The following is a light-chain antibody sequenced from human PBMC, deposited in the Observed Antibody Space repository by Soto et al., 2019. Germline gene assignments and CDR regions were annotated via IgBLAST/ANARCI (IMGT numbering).Light chain of an antibody. Sequence: EIVLTQSPGTLSLSPGERVTLSCRASQSVRNSLAWFQQKSGHAPRLLIYDASKMDTGIPARFSGSGSETECTLTITSLEPEDFAVYYCQQRKSWPPVYSFGQGTTLEIK. CDR1: QSVRNS. V-gene: IGKV3-11*01. CDR3: QQRKSWPPVYS. J-gene: IGKJ2*03. CDR2: DAS.